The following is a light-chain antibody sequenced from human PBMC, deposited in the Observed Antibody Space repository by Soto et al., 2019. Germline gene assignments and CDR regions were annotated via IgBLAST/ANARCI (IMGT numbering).Light chain of an antibody. CDR2: EVI. CDR1: GCDVGGYNY. J-gene: IGLJ3*02. V-gene: IGLV2-14*01. Sequence: QSALTQPASVSGSPGQSITISCAGTGCDVGGYNYVSWYQQHPGKAPKLMIYEVIRRPSGISNRFSGSKSGNTAYLTISTLQAEDEAEYYCSSYTTSSPVVFGGGTQLTVL. CDR3: SSYTTSSPVV.